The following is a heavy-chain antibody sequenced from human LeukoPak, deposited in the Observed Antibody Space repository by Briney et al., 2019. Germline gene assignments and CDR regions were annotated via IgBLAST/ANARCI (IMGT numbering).Heavy chain of an antibody. CDR2: ISSDSNYI. Sequence: GGSLRLSCAASGFTFSSYSMNWVRQAPGKGLEWVSSISSDSNYIFYADSVQGRFTISRDNAENSLFLQMNSPRAEDTAVYYCASRYCTSTNCYAFDIWGQGTMVTVSS. J-gene: IGHJ3*02. V-gene: IGHV3-21*01. CDR3: ASRYCTSTNCYAFDI. D-gene: IGHD2-2*01. CDR1: GFTFSSYS.